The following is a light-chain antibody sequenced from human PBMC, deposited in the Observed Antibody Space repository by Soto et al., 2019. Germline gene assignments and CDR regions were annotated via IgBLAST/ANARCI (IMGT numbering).Light chain of an antibody. Sequence: FHMSHSPSTISASVGARVTITFRASQSISSWLAWYQQKPGKAPKLLIYDASSLESGVPSRFSGSGSGTEFTLTISSLQPDDFASYYCQQYNSYSWTFGQVTKVDIK. CDR3: QQYNSYSWT. V-gene: IGKV1-5*01. CDR1: QSISSW. J-gene: IGKJ1*01. CDR2: DAS.